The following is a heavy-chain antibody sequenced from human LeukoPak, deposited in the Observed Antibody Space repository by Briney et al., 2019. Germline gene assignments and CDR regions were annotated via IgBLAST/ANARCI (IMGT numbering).Heavy chain of an antibody. CDR1: GYSISSDYY. J-gene: IGHJ4*02. Sequence: SETLSLTCDVSGYSISSDYYWAWIRQPPGRGLEWIASVYHSGSTYYSPSLKSRVTISVDTSRSQFSLDLYSVAAADTAIYYCARATGWYRSGFDCWGQGTLVTVSS. V-gene: IGHV4-38-2*01. CDR2: VYHSGST. CDR3: ARATGWYRSGFDC. D-gene: IGHD6-19*01.